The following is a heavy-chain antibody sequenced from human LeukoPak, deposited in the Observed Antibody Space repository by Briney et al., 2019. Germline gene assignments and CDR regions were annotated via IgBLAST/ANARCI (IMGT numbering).Heavy chain of an antibody. CDR1: GSTFDDYA. CDR2: INHNGNVN. CDR3: ARGGGLDV. Sequence: GGSLRLSCAASGSTFDDYAMNWARQAPGKGLEWVASINHNGNVNYYVDSVKGRFTISRDNAKNSLYLQMSNLRAEDTAVYFCARGGGLDVWGQGATVTVSS. D-gene: IGHD3-16*01. J-gene: IGHJ6*02. V-gene: IGHV3-7*03.